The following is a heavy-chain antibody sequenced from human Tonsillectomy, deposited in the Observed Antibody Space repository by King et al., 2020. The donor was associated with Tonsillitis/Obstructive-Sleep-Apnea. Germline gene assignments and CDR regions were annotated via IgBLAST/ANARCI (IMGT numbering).Heavy chain of an antibody. J-gene: IGHJ5*02. CDR3: ASTLGVVAATSSWFDP. CDR1: GGSVSNSNYF. D-gene: IGHD2-15*01. CDR2: IYYSGIT. Sequence: QLQESGPGLVRPSETLSLTCTVSGGSVSNSNYFWSWIRQPPGKGLEWIGYIYYSGITDYNPSLKSRVTISVDTSKNQFSLTVTSVTAADTAVYYCASTLGVVAATSSWFDPWGQGTLVTVSS. V-gene: IGHV4-61*01.